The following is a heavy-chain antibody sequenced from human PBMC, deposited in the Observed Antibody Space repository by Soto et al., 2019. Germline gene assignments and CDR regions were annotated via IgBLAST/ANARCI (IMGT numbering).Heavy chain of an antibody. J-gene: IGHJ4*02. CDR2: IYYTGTT. V-gene: IGHV4-28*01. Sequence: QVQLQESGPGLVKPSDTLSLTCAVSGYSISSSNWWGWIRQPPGKGLEWMGYIYYTGTTYYNPSLKSRVTMSVETSKNQFSLKLTSVTAVDTAVYYCARREIQGPIDYWGQGTLVTVSS. CDR3: ARREIQGPIDY. D-gene: IGHD1-26*01. CDR1: GYSISSSNW.